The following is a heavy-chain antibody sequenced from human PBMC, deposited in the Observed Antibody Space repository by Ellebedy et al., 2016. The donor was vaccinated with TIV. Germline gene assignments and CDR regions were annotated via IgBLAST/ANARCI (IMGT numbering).Heavy chain of an antibody. D-gene: IGHD3-10*01. CDR3: GRAIGSRSCY. V-gene: IGHV3-7*01. CDR1: GFSLSSYW. J-gene: IGHJ4*02. Sequence: GESLKISCAASGFSLSSYWMHWVRQAPGKGLEWVANIKQDGSEQYYVDSVKGRFTITRDNAKNSRYLKMNSLRAEDTAVYFCGRAIGSRSCYWGQGTLVTVSS. CDR2: IKQDGSEQ.